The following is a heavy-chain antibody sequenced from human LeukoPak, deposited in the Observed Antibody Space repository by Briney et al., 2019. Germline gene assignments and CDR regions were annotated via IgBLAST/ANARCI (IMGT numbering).Heavy chain of an antibody. CDR3: ASSYYDYVWGSYRFDY. D-gene: IGHD3-16*02. CDR1: GYSFTSYW. CDR2: IYPGDSDT. V-gene: IGHV5-51*01. Sequence: GESLKISCKASGYSFTSYWIGWVRQKPGKGLEWMGIIYPGDSDTRYSPSFQGQVTISADKSISTAYLQWSSLKASDTAMYYCASSYYDYVWGSYRFDYWGQGTLVTVSS. J-gene: IGHJ4*02.